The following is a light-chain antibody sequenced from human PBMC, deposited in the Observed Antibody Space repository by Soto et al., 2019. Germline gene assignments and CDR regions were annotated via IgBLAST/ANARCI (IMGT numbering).Light chain of an antibody. V-gene: IGKV4-1*01. CDR2: WAS. CDR1: QSVLYSSNNNNY. CDR3: QQYYSTPPT. J-gene: IGKJ1*01. Sequence: DIVMTQSPDSLAVSLGERATINCKSSQSVLYSSNNNNYLAWYQQKPGQPPKLLIYWASTRESGVPGRFSGSGSGTDFTLTISSLQAEDVAVYYCQQYYSTPPTFGQGTKVEIK.